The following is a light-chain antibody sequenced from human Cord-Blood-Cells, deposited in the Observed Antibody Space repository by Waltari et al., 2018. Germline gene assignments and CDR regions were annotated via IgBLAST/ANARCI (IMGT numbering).Light chain of an antibody. Sequence: QSALTQPPSASGSPGQSVTISCTGTSSDDGGYNYVSWYQRHPGKAPKLMIYEVSKRPSGVPDRFSGSKSGNTASLTVSGLQAEDEADYYCSSYAGSNNLYVFGTGTKVTVL. J-gene: IGLJ1*01. V-gene: IGLV2-8*01. CDR2: EVS. CDR3: SSYAGSNNLYV. CDR1: SSDDGGYNY.